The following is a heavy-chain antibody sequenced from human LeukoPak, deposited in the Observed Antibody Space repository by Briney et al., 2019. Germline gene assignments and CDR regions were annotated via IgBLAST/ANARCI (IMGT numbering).Heavy chain of an antibody. CDR3: TTGYNSGSDY. CDR2: IKTKSDGGTT. V-gene: IGHV3-15*01. J-gene: IGHJ4*02. D-gene: IGHD6-19*01. Sequence: GGSLRLSCAASGFTFSNAWMSWVRQAPGKGLEWIGRIKTKSDGGTTDYAAPVKGRFTISRDDSKNTLYLQMNSLKTEDTAVYYCTTGYNSGSDYWGQGTLVTVSS. CDR1: GFTFSNAW.